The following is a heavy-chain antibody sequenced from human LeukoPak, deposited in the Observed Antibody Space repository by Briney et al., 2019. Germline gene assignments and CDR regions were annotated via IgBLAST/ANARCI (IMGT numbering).Heavy chain of an antibody. CDR2: ISAYNGNT. CDR3: ARVGRYCSGGSCYLDY. J-gene: IGHJ4*02. D-gene: IGHD2-15*01. Sequence: GASVKVSCKASGYTFTSYGISWVRQAPGQGLEWMGWISAYNGNTNYAQKLQGRVTMTTGTSTSTAHMELRSLRSDDTAVYYCARVGRYCSGGSCYLDYWGQGTLVTVSS. V-gene: IGHV1-18*01. CDR1: GYTFTSYG.